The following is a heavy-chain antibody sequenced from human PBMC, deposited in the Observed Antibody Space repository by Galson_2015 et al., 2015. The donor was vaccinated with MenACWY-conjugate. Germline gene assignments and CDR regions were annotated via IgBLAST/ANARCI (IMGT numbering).Heavy chain of an antibody. J-gene: IGHJ4*02. Sequence: SLRLSCAASGFTFNNYWKHWVRQPLGKGLEWISYIKADGSFSNYADSVKGRFTISTDNAKNMVYLQMDGLGDEDTAVYFCARDNNWSFDSWGQGTLVTVSS. CDR1: GFTFNNYW. V-gene: IGHV3-74*01. CDR2: IKADGSFS. CDR3: ARDNNWSFDS. D-gene: IGHD1-1*01.